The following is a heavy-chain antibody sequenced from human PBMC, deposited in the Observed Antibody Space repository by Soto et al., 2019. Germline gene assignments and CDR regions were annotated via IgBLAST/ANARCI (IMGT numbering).Heavy chain of an antibody. CDR3: AREGTIRGDDY. Sequence: ASVKVSCKASGYTFTSYHMHWVRQAPGQGLEWMGIINPVAGSTTYAHKFQGRVTMTRNTSISTAYMELSSLRSEDTAVYYCAREGTIRGDDYWGQGTLVTVSS. CDR1: GYTFTSYH. J-gene: IGHJ4*02. CDR2: INPVAGST. V-gene: IGHV1-46*01. D-gene: IGHD2-2*02.